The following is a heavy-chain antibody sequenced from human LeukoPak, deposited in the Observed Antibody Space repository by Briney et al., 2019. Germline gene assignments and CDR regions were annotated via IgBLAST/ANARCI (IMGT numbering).Heavy chain of an antibody. CDR2: ISYDGSNK. CDR1: GFTFSSYG. D-gene: IGHD3-22*01. Sequence: GGSLRLSCAASGFTFSSYGMPWVRQAPGKGLEWVAVISYDGSNKYYADSVKGRFTISRDNSKNTLYLQMNSLRAEDTAVYYCAKDAYYYDRHFDYWGQGTLVTVSS. V-gene: IGHV3-30*18. J-gene: IGHJ4*02. CDR3: AKDAYYYDRHFDY.